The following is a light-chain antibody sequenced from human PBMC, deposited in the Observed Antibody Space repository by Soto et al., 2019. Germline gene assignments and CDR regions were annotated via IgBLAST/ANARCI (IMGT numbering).Light chain of an antibody. CDR2: DAV. V-gene: IGKV3-20*01. CDR1: QSVTGTN. J-gene: IGKJ2*01. CDR3: HQYGSSLGT. Sequence: EIVLTQSPGTLSLSPGEGATLYCRASQSVTGTNLAWYQQRPGQAPRLLIYDAVRRATGIPDRFSGSGSGTDFTLTISRLEPEDFAVYYCHQYGSSLGTFGQGTKVEI.